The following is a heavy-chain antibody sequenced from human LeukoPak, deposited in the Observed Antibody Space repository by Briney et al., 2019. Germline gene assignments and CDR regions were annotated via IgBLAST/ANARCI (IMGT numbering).Heavy chain of an antibody. D-gene: IGHD6-13*01. CDR3: ARRSSSWYYFDY. Sequence: GESLKISCKGSGYRVTTDWIGWVRQIPGKGLEWMGIIYPDDSDTRYSPSFQGQVTISADKSISTAYLEWSSLKASDTAMYYCARRSSSWYYFDYWGQGTLVTVSS. J-gene: IGHJ4*02. V-gene: IGHV5-51*01. CDR2: IYPDDSDT. CDR1: GYRVTTDW.